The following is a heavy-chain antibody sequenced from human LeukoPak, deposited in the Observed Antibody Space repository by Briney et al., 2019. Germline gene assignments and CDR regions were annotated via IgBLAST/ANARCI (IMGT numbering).Heavy chain of an antibody. CDR2: ISYSGNT. Sequence: SETLSLTCTVSGGSISGYYWSWIRQPPGKGLEWIGYISYSGNTNYNPSLKSRVTISVDTSKNQFSLKLSSVTAADTAVYYCAREVDMGDTAMVTDWGQGTLVTVSS. V-gene: IGHV4-59*01. J-gene: IGHJ4*02. CDR3: AREVDMGDTAMVTD. CDR1: GGSISGYY. D-gene: IGHD5-18*01.